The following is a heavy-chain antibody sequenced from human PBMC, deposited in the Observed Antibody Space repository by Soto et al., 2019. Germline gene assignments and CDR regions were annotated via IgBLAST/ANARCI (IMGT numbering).Heavy chain of an antibody. CDR2: IYSGGST. CDR3: ARDRGVSPPNYYYYGMDV. J-gene: IGHJ6*02. CDR1: GFTVSSNY. V-gene: IGHV3-53*02. D-gene: IGHD3-10*01. Sequence: EVQLVETGGGLIQPGGSLRLSCAASGFTVSSNYMSWVRQAPGKGLEWVSVIYSGGSTYYADSVKGRFTISRDNSKNTLYLQMNSLRAEDPAVYNCARDRGVSPPNYYYYGMDVWGQGTTVTVSS.